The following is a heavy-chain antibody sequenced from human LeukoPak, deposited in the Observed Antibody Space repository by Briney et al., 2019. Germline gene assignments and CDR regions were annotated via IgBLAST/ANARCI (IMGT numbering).Heavy chain of an antibody. D-gene: IGHD6-19*01. CDR2: INHCGSN. CDR1: GESFNGYY. V-gene: IGHV4-34*01. Sequence: SVTLSLTCAVYGESFNGYYWIWIRQPPGKALEWIEDINHCGSNNHNPSLKSRVTISVDTSKNQFSLKLSSVTAADTAVYYCARGRVAVAGKWLPYFDYWGQGTLVTVSS. J-gene: IGHJ4*02. CDR3: ARGRVAVAGKWLPYFDY.